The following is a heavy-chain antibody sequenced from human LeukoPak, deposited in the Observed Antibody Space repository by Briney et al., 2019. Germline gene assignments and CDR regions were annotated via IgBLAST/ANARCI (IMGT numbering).Heavy chain of an antibody. CDR1: GFTFDDYA. V-gene: IGHV3-9*01. CDR2: ISWNSGSI. J-gene: IGHJ6*03. D-gene: IGHD6-6*01. CDR3: AKSDSSSSMYYMDV. Sequence: GRSLRLSCAASGFTFDDYAMHWVRQAPGKGLEWVSGISWNSGSIGYADSVKGRFTISRDNAKNSLYLQMNSLRAEDTAVYYCAKSDSSSSMYYMDVWGKGTTVTVSS.